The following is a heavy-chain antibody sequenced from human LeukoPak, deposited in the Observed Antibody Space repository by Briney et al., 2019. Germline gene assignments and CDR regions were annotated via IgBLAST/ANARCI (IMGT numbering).Heavy chain of an antibody. CDR1: GFIFSSYW. D-gene: IGHD1-1*01. CDR2: IKQDGSEQ. J-gene: IGHJ4*02. V-gene: IGHV3-7*01. CDR3: ARGDNWSFDY. Sequence: GGSLRLSCAASGFIFSSYWMSWVRQAPGKGLEWVANIKQDGSEQYYVDSVKGRFTISRDNAKNSLYLQMNSLRAEDTAMYYCARGDNWSFDYWGQGTPVTVSS.